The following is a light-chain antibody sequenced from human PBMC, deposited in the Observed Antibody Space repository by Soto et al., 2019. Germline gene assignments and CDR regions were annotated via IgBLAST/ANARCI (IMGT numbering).Light chain of an antibody. J-gene: IGKJ2*03. CDR2: KAS. Sequence: DIQMTQSPSTLSASVGDRVTITCRASQTISSWLAWYQQKPGKVPKLLIYKASSLESGVPSRFSGSGSGTEFTLTIGSVQPDGFATYYWQHYKSYPYSFGQGTKLESK. V-gene: IGKV1-5*03. CDR1: QTISSW. CDR3: QHYKSYPYS.